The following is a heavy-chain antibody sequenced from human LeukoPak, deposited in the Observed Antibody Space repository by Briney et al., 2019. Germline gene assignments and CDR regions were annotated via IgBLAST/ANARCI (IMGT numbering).Heavy chain of an antibody. D-gene: IGHD4-17*01. CDR1: GYTFTSYY. CDR2: VNPSGGST. J-gene: IGHJ4*02. CDR3: ARDPPPTDGPKNYGDPPDY. Sequence: ASVKVSCKASGYTFTSYYMHWVRQAPGQGLEWMGIVNPSGGSTSYAQKFQGRVTMTRDMSTSTVYMELSSLRSEDTAVYYCARDPPPTDGPKNYGDPPDYWGQGTLVTVSS. V-gene: IGHV1-46*01.